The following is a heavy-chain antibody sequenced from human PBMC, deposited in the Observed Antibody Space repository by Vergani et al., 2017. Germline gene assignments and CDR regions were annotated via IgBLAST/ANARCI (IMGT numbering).Heavy chain of an antibody. J-gene: IGHJ6*02. Sequence: EVQLVESGGGLVKPGGSLRLSCAASGFTFSSYSMNWVRQAPGKGLEWVSSISSSSSYIYYADSVKGRFTISRDNAKNSLYLQMNSRRAEDTAVYYCARDSLIVVVPAAPGYYYYGMDVWGQGTTVTVSS. CDR2: ISSSSSYI. D-gene: IGHD2-2*01. CDR3: ARDSLIVVVPAAPGYYYYGMDV. V-gene: IGHV3-21*01. CDR1: GFTFSSYS.